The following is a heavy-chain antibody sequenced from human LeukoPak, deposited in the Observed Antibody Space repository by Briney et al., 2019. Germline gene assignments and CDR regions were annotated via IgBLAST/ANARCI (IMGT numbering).Heavy chain of an antibody. D-gene: IGHD1-14*01. CDR3: ARPGNPQSDAFDI. J-gene: IGHJ3*02. CDR1: GYTFTGYY. Sequence: RASVKVSCKVSGYTFTGYYMHWVRQAPGQGLEWMGWINPNSGGTNYAQKFQGRVTMTRDTSISTAYMELSRLRSDDTAVYYCARPGNPQSDAFDIWGQGTMVTVSS. V-gene: IGHV1-2*02. CDR2: INPNSGGT.